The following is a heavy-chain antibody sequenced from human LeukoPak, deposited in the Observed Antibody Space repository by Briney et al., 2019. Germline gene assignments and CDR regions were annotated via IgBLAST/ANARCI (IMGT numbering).Heavy chain of an antibody. Sequence: PGGSLRLSCAASGFTFSSYSMNWVRQAPGKGLEWVSSISSSSSYIYYADSVKGRFTISRDNAKNSLYLQMNSLRAEDTAVYYCARDYPVVAIAEYFQHWGQGTLVAVSS. CDR1: GFTFSSYS. J-gene: IGHJ1*01. D-gene: IGHD3-22*01. CDR3: ARDYPVVAIAEYFQH. CDR2: ISSSSSYI. V-gene: IGHV3-21*01.